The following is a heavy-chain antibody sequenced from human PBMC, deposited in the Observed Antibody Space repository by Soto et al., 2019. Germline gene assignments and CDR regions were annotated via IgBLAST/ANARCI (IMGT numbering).Heavy chain of an antibody. CDR2: IKQDGSEK. CDR1: GFTFSSYW. CDR3: AKDLWMVRGPTRGDYYYGMDV. D-gene: IGHD3-10*01. Sequence: GGSLRLSCAASGFTFSSYWMSWVRQAPGKGLEWVANIKQDGSEKYYVDSVKGRFTISRDNSKNTLYLQMNSLRAEDTAVYYCAKDLWMVRGPTRGDYYYGMDVWGQGTTVTVSS. V-gene: IGHV3-7*01. J-gene: IGHJ6*02.